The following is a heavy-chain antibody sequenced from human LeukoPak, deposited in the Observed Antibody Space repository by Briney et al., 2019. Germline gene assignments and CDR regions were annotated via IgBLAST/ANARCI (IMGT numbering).Heavy chain of an antibody. CDR3: AKGRYSSGWLGTDY. J-gene: IGHJ4*02. Sequence: PGGSLRLSCAASGFTLSSYGMHWVRQGPGKGLEWVAVISYDGSNKYHADSVKGRFIISRDNSKNTLYLQMNSLRAEDTAVYYCAKGRYSSGWLGTDYWGQGTLVTVSS. V-gene: IGHV3-30*18. CDR2: ISYDGSNK. D-gene: IGHD6-19*01. CDR1: GFTLSSYG.